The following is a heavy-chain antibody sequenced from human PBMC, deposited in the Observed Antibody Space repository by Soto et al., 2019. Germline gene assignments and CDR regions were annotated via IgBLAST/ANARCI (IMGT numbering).Heavy chain of an antibody. Sequence: GESLKISCKGSGYSFTSYWIGWVRQMPGKGLEWMGIIYPGDSDTRYSPSFQGQVTISADKSISTAYLQWSSLKASDTAMYYCARVAVVGYGSDYYYYCGMDVWGKGTTATVCS. V-gene: IGHV5-51*01. D-gene: IGHD6-19*01. CDR3: ARVAVVGYGSDYYYYCGMDV. CDR2: IYPGDSDT. CDR1: GYSFTSYW. J-gene: IGHJ6*04.